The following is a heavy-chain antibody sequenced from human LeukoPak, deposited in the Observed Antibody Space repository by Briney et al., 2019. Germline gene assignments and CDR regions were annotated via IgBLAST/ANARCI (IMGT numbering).Heavy chain of an antibody. D-gene: IGHD2-2*01. CDR2: IYYSGST. Sequence: SETLSLTCTVSGGSISSYYWSWIRQPPGKGLEWIGYIYYSGSTNYNPSLKSRGTISVDTSKNQFSLKLSSVTAADTAVYYCARGPHCSSTSCYVYYYYYMDVWGKGTTVTISS. J-gene: IGHJ6*03. CDR1: GGSISSYY. CDR3: ARGPHCSSTSCYVYYYYYMDV. V-gene: IGHV4-59*01.